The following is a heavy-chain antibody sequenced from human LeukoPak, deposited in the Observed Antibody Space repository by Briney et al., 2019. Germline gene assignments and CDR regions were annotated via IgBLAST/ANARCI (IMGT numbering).Heavy chain of an antibody. CDR3: ARGSAAIAVYYFDY. CDR2: ISSSSSYI. V-gene: IGHV3-21*01. J-gene: IGHJ4*02. CDR1: GFTFSSYS. Sequence: PGGSLRLSCAASGFTFSSYSMNWVRQAPGKGLEWVSSISSSSSYIYYADSVKGRFTISRDNAKNSLYLQMNSLRAEDTAVYYCARGSAAIAVYYFDYWGQGTLVTVSS. D-gene: IGHD2-2*02.